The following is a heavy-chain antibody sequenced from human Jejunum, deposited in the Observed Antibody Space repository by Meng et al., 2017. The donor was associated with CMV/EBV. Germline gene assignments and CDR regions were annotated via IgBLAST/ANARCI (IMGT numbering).Heavy chain of an antibody. J-gene: IGHJ5*02. CDR3: ARVATLSTIPWFDP. V-gene: IGHV3-74*01. CDR2: IDYDGSSA. D-gene: IGHD3-3*01. Sequence: GFTFSDYWMHWVRQAPGKGLVWVSRIDYDGSSATYADSVKGRFTISRDNAKNTLYLQMNSLRAEDTAVYYCARVATLSTIPWFDPWGQGTRVTVSS. CDR1: GFTFSDYW.